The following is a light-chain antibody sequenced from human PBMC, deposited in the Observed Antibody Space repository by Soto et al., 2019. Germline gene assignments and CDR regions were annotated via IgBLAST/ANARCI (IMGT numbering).Light chain of an antibody. J-gene: IGKJ4*01. V-gene: IGKV3D-15*01. CDR1: QSVSSN. CDR2: GAS. Sequence: EIVMTQSPATLSVSPGGRATLSCRASQSVSSNLAWYRQRPGQPPRLLIYGASTRATGIPARFSSSGSGTEFTLTISSLQSEDSAVYYCQQYHHWPPLTFGGGTKVEIK. CDR3: QQYHHWPPLT.